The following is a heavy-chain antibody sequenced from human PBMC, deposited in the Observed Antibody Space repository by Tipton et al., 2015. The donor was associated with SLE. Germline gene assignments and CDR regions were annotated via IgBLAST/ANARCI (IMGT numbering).Heavy chain of an antibody. D-gene: IGHD5-24*01. CDR2: IWYDGSNK. J-gene: IGHJ4*02. V-gene: IGHV3-33*06. Sequence: SLRLSCAASGFTFSNYGMHWVRQAPGKGLEWVAVIWYDGSNKYYADSVKGRFTISRDNSKNTLYLQMNSLRAEDTAVYYCAKDRGVATIRKFDYWGQGTLVTVSS. CDR3: AKDRGVATIRKFDY. CDR1: GFTFSNYG.